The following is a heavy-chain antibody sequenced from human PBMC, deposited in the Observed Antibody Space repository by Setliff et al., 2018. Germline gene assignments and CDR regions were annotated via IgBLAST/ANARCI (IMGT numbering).Heavy chain of an antibody. J-gene: IGHJ6*03. CDR3: AREQWLDPPGYYYVDV. CDR2: IYIGGSA. CDR1: GGSISSYY. Sequence: ASETLSLTCTVSGGSISSYYWSWIRQPAGKGLEWIGHIYIGGSANYNPPLKSRVTMSIDTSKNQFSLKLNSVTAADMAVYYCAREQWLDPPGYYYVDVWAKGTTVTVSS. V-gene: IGHV4-4*07. D-gene: IGHD6-19*01.